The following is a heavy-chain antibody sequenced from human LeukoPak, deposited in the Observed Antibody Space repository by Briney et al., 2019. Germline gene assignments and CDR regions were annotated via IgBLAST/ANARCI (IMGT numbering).Heavy chain of an antibody. J-gene: IGHJ5*02. CDR3: ARGRYYYDSSGYRP. Sequence: SETLSLTCAVYGGSFSGYYWSWIRQPPGKGLEWIGEINHSGSTNYNPSLKSRVTISVDTSKNQFSLKLSSVTAADTAVYYCARGRYYYDSSGYRPWGQGTLVTVSS. D-gene: IGHD3-22*01. CDR2: INHSGST. CDR1: GGSFSGYY. V-gene: IGHV4-34*01.